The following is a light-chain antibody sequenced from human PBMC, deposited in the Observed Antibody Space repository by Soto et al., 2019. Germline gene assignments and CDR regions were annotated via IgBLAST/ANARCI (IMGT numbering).Light chain of an antibody. V-gene: IGKV1-5*03. J-gene: IGKJ1*01. Sequence: DIQMTQSPSTLSASVGDSVTITCRASQSISVWLAWYQQKPGKAPKLLIYKASSLESGVPSRSSGSGSGTEFTLTISSLQPDDFATYYCQQYNSYSWTFGQGTKVEIK. CDR1: QSISVW. CDR2: KAS. CDR3: QQYNSYSWT.